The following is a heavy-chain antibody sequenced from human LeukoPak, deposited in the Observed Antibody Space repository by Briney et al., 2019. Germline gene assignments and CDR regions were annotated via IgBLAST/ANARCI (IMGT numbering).Heavy chain of an antibody. D-gene: IGHD4-17*01. J-gene: IGHJ5*02. Sequence: PSETLSLTCTVSGGSISSSSYYWGWIRQPPGKGLEWIGSIYYSGSTYYNPSLKSRVTISVDTSKNQFSLKLSSVTAADTAVYYCARDHGDYIPNWFDPWGQGTLVTVSS. CDR3: ARDHGDYIPNWFDP. V-gene: IGHV4-39*07. CDR1: GGSISSSSYY. CDR2: IYYSGST.